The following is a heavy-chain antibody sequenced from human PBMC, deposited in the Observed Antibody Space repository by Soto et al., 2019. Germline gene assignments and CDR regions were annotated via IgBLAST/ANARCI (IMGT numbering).Heavy chain of an antibody. CDR2: ISSSGSTI. CDR3: ARLWQEQLVFYYYYYMDV. Sequence: GGSLRLSCAASGFTFSDYYMSWIRQAPGKGLEWVSYISSSGSTIYYADSVKGRFTISRDNAKNSLYLQMNSLRAEDTAVYYCARLWQEQLVFYYYYYMDVWGKGTTVTVSS. J-gene: IGHJ6*03. CDR1: GFTFSDYY. V-gene: IGHV3-11*01. D-gene: IGHD6-6*01.